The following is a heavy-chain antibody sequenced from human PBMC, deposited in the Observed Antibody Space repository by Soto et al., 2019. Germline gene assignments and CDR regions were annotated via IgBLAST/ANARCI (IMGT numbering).Heavy chain of an antibody. CDR2: IKQDGSER. CDR3: ARGGVHYYDNSFDY. V-gene: IGHV3-7*03. Sequence: EVKLVESGGGLVQPGGSLRLSCAASGFSLIPYWMSWVRQAPGKGLEWVASIKQDGSERNYVNSVKGRFTISRDNAKNSVYLEMNSLRPEDTAGYYCARGGVHYYDNSFDYWGQGTLVNVSS. CDR1: GFSLIPYW. J-gene: IGHJ4*02. D-gene: IGHD3-22*01.